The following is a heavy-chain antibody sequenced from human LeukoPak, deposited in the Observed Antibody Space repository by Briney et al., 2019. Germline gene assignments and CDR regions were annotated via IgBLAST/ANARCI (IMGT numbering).Heavy chain of an antibody. V-gene: IGHV3-15*01. Sequence: GGSLRLSCAASGFTFSNAWMSWVRQAPGKGLEWVGRIKSKTDGGTTDYAAPVKGRFTISRDDSKNTLYLQMNSLKTEDTAVYYCARDSFETDIDYWGQGTLVTVSS. D-gene: IGHD1-14*01. CDR1: GFTFSNAW. J-gene: IGHJ4*02. CDR2: IKSKTDGGTT. CDR3: ARDSFETDIDY.